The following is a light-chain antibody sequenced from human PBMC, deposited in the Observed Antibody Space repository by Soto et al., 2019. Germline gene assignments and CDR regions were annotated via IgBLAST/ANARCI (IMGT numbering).Light chain of an antibody. CDR3: SSYTSSSTLEV. CDR2: EVS. CDR1: SRDVGGSNY. V-gene: IGLV2-14*01. Sequence: QSVLIQPASVSGSPGQSITISCTGTSRDVGGSNYVSWYQHHPHRAPKLLIYEVSYRPSGVSSRFSGSKSGNTASLTISGLQDEDDADYYCSSYTSSSTLEVFGVGTKLTVL. J-gene: IGLJ2*01.